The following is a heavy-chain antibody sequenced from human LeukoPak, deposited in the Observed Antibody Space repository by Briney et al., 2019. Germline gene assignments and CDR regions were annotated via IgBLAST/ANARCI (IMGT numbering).Heavy chain of an antibody. J-gene: IGHJ4*02. Sequence: GGSLRLSCAASGFTFSSYAMNWVRQAPGKGLEGVSAISGSGGSTYYADSVKGRFTISRDNSKNTLYLQMNSLRAEDTAVYYCAKDAAMNVPAAIGDFDYWGQGTLVTVSS. CDR1: GFTFSSYA. V-gene: IGHV3-23*01. D-gene: IGHD2-2*02. CDR2: ISGSGGST. CDR3: AKDAAMNVPAAIGDFDY.